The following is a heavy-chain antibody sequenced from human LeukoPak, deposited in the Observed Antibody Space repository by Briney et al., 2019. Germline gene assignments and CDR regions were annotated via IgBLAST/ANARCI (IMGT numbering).Heavy chain of an antibody. CDR3: ARAPDYIRFDP. J-gene: IGHJ5*02. V-gene: IGHV1-2*02. CDR2: INPNSGGT. CDR1: GYTCTGYY. Sequence: EASVKVSCKASGYTCTGYYMHWVRQAPGQGLEWMGWINPNSGGTNYAQKFQGRVTMTRDTSISTAYMQLSRLRSDDTAVYYCARAPDYIRFDPWGQGTLVTVSS. D-gene: IGHD4-11*01.